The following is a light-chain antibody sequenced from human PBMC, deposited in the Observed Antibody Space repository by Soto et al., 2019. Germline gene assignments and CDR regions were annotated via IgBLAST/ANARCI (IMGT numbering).Light chain of an antibody. Sequence: QSALTQPASVSGSPGQSITISCTGTSSDVGGSNYVSWYQQHPGKAPKLIISDVSYRPSGVSNRFSGSKSGNTASLTISGLEVEDEADYYCSSYTSSSTYVFGTGPKVTVL. J-gene: IGLJ1*01. V-gene: IGLV2-14*01. CDR2: DVS. CDR1: SSDVGGSNY. CDR3: SSYTSSSTYV.